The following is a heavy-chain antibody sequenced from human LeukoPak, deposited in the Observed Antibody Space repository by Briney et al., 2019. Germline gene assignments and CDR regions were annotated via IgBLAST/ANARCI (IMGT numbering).Heavy chain of an antibody. Sequence: PSETLSLTCTVSGGSISSYYWSWIRQPAGKGLEWIGRIYTSGSTNYNPSLKSRVTISVDTSKNQFSLKLSSVTAADTAVYYCARRGSVWGSYRYFDYWGQGTLVTVSS. CDR3: ARRGSVWGSYRYFDY. J-gene: IGHJ4*02. D-gene: IGHD3-16*02. V-gene: IGHV4-4*07. CDR1: GGSISSYY. CDR2: IYTSGST.